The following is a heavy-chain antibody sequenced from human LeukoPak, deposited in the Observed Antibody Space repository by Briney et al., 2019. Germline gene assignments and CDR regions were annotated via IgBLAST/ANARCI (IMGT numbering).Heavy chain of an antibody. V-gene: IGHV1-8*03. CDR1: GYTFTSYD. Sequence: ASVKVSCKASGYTFTSYDINWVRQATGQGLEWMGWMNPNSGNTGYAQKFQGRVTITRNASISTAYMELSSLRSEDTAVYYCARPGGEQQLVGEAYYFDYWGQGTLVTVSS. CDR2: MNPNSGNT. D-gene: IGHD6-13*01. J-gene: IGHJ4*02. CDR3: ARPGGEQQLVGEAYYFDY.